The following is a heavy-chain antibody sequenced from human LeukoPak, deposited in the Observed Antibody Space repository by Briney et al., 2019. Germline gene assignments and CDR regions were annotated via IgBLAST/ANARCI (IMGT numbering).Heavy chain of an antibody. V-gene: IGHV3-9*01. CDR1: GFIFDDYA. Sequence: PGGSLRLSCAASGFIFDDYAMHWVRHAPGKGLEWVSGISWNNGSIGYADSVKGRFTISRDNAKNSLYLQMNSLRPEDTALYYCAKDISIAATWYFDLWGRGTLVTVSS. J-gene: IGHJ2*01. CDR3: AKDISIAATWYFDL. CDR2: ISWNNGSI. D-gene: IGHD2-15*01.